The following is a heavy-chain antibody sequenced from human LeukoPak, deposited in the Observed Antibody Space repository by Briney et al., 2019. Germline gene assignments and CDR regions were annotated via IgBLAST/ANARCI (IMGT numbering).Heavy chain of an antibody. D-gene: IGHD3-10*01. CDR3: ASRNSGSYSQLDY. CDR2: IYYSGST. V-gene: IGHV4-30-4*08. J-gene: IGHJ4*02. Sequence: SQTLSLTCTVSGGSVSSGDYYWSWIRQPPGKGLEWIGYIYYSGSTYYNPSLKSRVTILVDTSKNRFSLKLSSVTAADTAVYYCASRNSGSYSQLDYWGQGTLVTVSS. CDR1: GGSVSSGDYY.